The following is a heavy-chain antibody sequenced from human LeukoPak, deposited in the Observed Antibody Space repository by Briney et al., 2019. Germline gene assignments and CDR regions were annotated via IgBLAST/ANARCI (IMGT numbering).Heavy chain of an antibody. CDR2: INPNSGGT. Sequence: RASAKVSCKASGYTFTGYYIHWVRQTPGQGLEWMGWINPNSGGTNYAQKFQGRVTMTRGTSITTAYMELSRLRSDDTAVYYCARGGVDIVATIGSYYFDYWGQGTLVTVSS. CDR3: ARGGVDIVATIGSYYFDY. J-gene: IGHJ4*02. V-gene: IGHV1-2*02. D-gene: IGHD5-12*01. CDR1: GYTFTGYY.